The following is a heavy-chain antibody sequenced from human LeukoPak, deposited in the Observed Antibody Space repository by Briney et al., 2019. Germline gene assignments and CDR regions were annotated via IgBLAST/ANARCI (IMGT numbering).Heavy chain of an antibody. CDR1: GFTFSSYG. V-gene: IGHV3-30*02. D-gene: IGHD3-22*01. CDR2: IRYDGSNK. Sequence: GGSLRLSCAASGFTFSSYGMHWVRQAPGKGLEWVAFIRYDGSNKYYADSVKGRFTISRDNAKNSLYLQMNSLRAEDTALYYCAKDMGSGYYYGRFDYWGQGTLVTVSS. CDR3: AKDMGSGYYYGRFDY. J-gene: IGHJ4*02.